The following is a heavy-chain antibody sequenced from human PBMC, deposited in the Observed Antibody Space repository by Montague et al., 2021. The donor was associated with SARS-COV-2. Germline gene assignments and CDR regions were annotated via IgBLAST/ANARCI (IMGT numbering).Heavy chain of an antibody. D-gene: IGHD3-16*01. V-gene: IGHV4-34*01. CDR2: SNESGST. J-gene: IGHJ4*02. CDR3: ARGTLSVKVAVVVCLGGSYYFDS. Sequence: ETLSLTCAVYGGSFSNHYWSWIRQSPGKGLEWIGESNESGSTNYNPSLKSRVTISVDTSKNQFSLNLKSVTAADTAVYYCARGTLSVKVAVVVCLGGSYYFDSWGQGTLVAVSS. CDR1: GGSFSNHY.